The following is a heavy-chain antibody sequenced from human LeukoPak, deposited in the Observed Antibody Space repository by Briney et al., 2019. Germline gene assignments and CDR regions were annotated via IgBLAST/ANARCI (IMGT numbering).Heavy chain of an antibody. V-gene: IGHV4-59*01. CDR1: GGSFSGYY. Sequence: SETLSLTCAVYGGSFSGYYWSWIRQPPGKGLEWIGYIYYSGSTNYNPSLKSRVTISVDTSKNQFSLKLSSVTAADTAVYYCAREAYGSGSYTIDYWGQGTLVTVSS. J-gene: IGHJ4*02. D-gene: IGHD3-10*01. CDR3: AREAYGSGSYTIDY. CDR2: IYYSGST.